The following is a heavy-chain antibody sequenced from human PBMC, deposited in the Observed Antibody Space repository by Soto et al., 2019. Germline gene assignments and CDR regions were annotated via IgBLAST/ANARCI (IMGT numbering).Heavy chain of an antibody. Sequence: QVQLQESGPGLVKPSETLSLTCSVSGGSVSVGDYYWSWIRQPPGKGLEWIGNIFYNGNTNYNPSLKSRATVSSETAKDQVSLTLTSVTASDTSVYYCARDYGEPYQAFFDSWGQGILVTVAS. V-gene: IGHV4-61*08. CDR2: IFYNGNT. CDR3: ARDYGEPYQAFFDS. J-gene: IGHJ4*02. CDR1: GGSVSVGDYY. D-gene: IGHD3-10*01.